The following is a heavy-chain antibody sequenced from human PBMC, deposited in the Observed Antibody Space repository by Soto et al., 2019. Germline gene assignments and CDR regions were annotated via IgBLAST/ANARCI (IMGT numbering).Heavy chain of an antibody. CDR3: AKHPFWKPAGKCFDY. CDR2: ISGSGGST. D-gene: IGHD1-1*01. CDR1: GFTLSSYA. Sequence: EVQLLESGGGLVQPGESLRLSCAASGFTLSSYAMSWVRQAPGKGLEWVSSISGSGGSTDYADSVKGRFTISRDTSRKTLYLQMNSLRAEDTSNYYCAKHPFWKPAGKCFDYWGQGTLVTVSS. V-gene: IGHV3-23*01. J-gene: IGHJ4*02.